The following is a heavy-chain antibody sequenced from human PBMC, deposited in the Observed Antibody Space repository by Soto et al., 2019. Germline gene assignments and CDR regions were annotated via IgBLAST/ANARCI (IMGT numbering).Heavy chain of an antibody. J-gene: IGHJ6*02. CDR3: ARDKGYSYPNYYYGMDV. D-gene: IGHD5-18*01. Sequence: SETLSLTCTVSGGSISSYYWSWIRQPPGKGLEWIGYIYYSGSTNYDPSLKSRVTISVDTSKNQFSLKLSSVTAADTAVYYCARDKGYSYPNYYYGMDVWGQGTTVTVSS. CDR2: IYYSGST. V-gene: IGHV4-59*01. CDR1: GGSISSYY.